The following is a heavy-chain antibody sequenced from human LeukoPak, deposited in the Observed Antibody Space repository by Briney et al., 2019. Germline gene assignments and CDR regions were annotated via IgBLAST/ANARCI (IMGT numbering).Heavy chain of an antibody. CDR2: ISYDGSNK. Sequence: PGGSLRLSCAASGFTFSSYAMHWVRQAPGKGLEWVAVISYDGSNKYYADSVKGRFTISRDNSKSTLYLQMNSLRAEDTAVYYCARDRCSTSCYAYYFDYWGQGTLVTVSS. V-gene: IGHV3-30-3*01. J-gene: IGHJ4*02. CDR1: GFTFSSYA. CDR3: ARDRCSTSCYAYYFDY. D-gene: IGHD2-2*01.